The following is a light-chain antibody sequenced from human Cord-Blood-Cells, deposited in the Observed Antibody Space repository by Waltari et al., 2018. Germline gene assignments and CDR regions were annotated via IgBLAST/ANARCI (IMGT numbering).Light chain of an antibody. Sequence: EIVLTQSPATLSLSPGVSSTLSCRASQSVSSYLAWYQQKPGQAPRLLIYDAGNRATSIPARFRGSGSGTDVTLNISSLEPEDFAVYYCQQRSNWPPVTFGGGTKVEIK. V-gene: IGKV3-11*01. J-gene: IGKJ4*01. CDR2: DAG. CDR1: QSVSSY. CDR3: QQRSNWPPVT.